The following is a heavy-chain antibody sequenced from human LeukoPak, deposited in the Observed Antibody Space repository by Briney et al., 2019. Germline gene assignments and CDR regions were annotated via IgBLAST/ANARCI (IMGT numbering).Heavy chain of an antibody. J-gene: IGHJ4*02. Sequence: GGSLRLSCAASGFNFSSHSMNWVRQAPGKGLEWVSSIISSGSYIYYADSVKGRFTISRDNAKNSLFLQMNSLRAEDTAVYYCTRDFGGYCSGGSCYSGWSDYWGQGTLVAVSS. D-gene: IGHD2-15*01. V-gene: IGHV3-21*01. CDR3: TRDFGGYCSGGSCYSGWSDY. CDR1: GFNFSSHS. CDR2: IISSGSYI.